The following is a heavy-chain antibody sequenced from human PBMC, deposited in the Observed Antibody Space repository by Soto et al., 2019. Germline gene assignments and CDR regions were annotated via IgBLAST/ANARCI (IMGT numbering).Heavy chain of an antibody. CDR1: GFTFTNYG. CDR3: AKDSGWLLNDALDI. J-gene: IGHJ3*02. D-gene: IGHD5-12*01. V-gene: IGHV3-30*18. CDR2: ISFDGSNK. Sequence: QVQLVESGGGVVQPGRSLRLSCAASGFTFTNYGMHWVRQAPGKGLEWVAVISFDGSNKYYADSVKGRFTISRDNSKNTLYLQMNSLRAEDTAVYHCAKDSGWLLNDALDIWCQGTTVTVSS.